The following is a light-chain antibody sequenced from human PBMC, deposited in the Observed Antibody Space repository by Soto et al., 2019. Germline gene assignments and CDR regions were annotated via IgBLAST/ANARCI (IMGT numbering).Light chain of an antibody. Sequence: EIVMTQSPATLSVSPGERATLSCRASQSVSSNLAWYQQKPGQAPRLLIYGASTRATGIPDRFSGSGSGTDFTLTVSRLEHEDFEVYYCQQYNSSHRTLGQGTKVDIK. CDR1: QSVSSN. CDR3: QQYNSSHRT. V-gene: IGKV3D-15*01. CDR2: GAS. J-gene: IGKJ1*01.